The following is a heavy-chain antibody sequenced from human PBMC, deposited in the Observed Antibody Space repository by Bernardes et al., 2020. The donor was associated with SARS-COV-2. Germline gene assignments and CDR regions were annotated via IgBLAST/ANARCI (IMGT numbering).Heavy chain of an antibody. V-gene: IGHV3-30-3*01. J-gene: IGHJ4*02. CDR3: ATPRTYYYGSGSFDY. CDR2: ISYDGSNK. Sequence: GALRLSCAASGFTFSSYAMHWVRQAPGKGLEWVAVISYDGSNKYYADSVKGRFTISRDNSKNTLYLQMNSLRAEDTAVYYCATPRTYYYGSGSFDYWGQGTLVSVSS. CDR1: GFTFSSYA. D-gene: IGHD3-10*01.